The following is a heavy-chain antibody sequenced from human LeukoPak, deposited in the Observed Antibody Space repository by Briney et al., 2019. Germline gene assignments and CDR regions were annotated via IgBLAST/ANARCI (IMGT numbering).Heavy chain of an antibody. CDR3: AREGPRGNSQFDY. CDR2: IRFTGSYI. D-gene: IGHD2/OR15-2a*01. J-gene: IGHJ4*02. Sequence: PGGSLRLSCVASGFTFSHYSMNWVRQAPGKGLEWVSSIRFTGSYIYYADSVKGRFTISRDDAKNLLSLRMNSLRAEDTAVYYCAREGPRGNSQFDYWGQGTLVTVSS. V-gene: IGHV3-21*01. CDR1: GFTFSHYS.